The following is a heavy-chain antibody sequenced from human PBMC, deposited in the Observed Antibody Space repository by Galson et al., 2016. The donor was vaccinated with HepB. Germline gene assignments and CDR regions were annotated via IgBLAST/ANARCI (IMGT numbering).Heavy chain of an antibody. J-gene: IGHJ5*01. D-gene: IGHD3-22*01. Sequence: SLRLSCAASGFAFDRRALSWVRQAPGKRPEWVSVIRSAGDITYYADSVKGRFTISRDNSKNTLYLQMDSLRAEDTAIYYCALPNWITTIAVGWFDSWGQGTLVTVSS. CDR3: ALPNWITTIAVGWFDS. V-gene: IGHV3-23*01. CDR1: GFAFDRRA. CDR2: IRSAGDIT.